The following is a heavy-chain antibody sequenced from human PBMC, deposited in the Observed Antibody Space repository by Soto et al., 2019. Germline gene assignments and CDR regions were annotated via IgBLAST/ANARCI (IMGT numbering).Heavy chain of an antibody. V-gene: IGHV4-59*01. CDR2: MYYNGNI. CDR3: ASGGNWFDP. CDR1: GGSISNYY. J-gene: IGHJ5*02. Sequence: SETLSRTGNVSGGSISNYYWTWVRQSPEKGLEWIGYMYYNGNINYNPSLKSRVTISIDTSKNQFSLTLKSVPAAATAVYYCASGGNWFDPWGQGVLVTVSS.